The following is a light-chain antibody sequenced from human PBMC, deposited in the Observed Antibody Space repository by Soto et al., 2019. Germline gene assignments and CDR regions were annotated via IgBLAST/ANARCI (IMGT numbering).Light chain of an antibody. CDR3: QQYDTSPGT. Sequence: EIVLTQSPGTLSLSPGERVTLSCRASQSVRSRYLAWYQQKPGRAPRLLIYGASNRATGIPDRFSGSGSGTDFTLTVSRLELADFAVYFCQQYDTSPGTFGQGTKV. CDR1: QSVRSRY. V-gene: IGKV3-20*01. J-gene: IGKJ1*01. CDR2: GAS.